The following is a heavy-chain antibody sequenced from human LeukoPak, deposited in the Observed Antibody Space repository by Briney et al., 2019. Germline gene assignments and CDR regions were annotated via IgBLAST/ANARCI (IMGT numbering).Heavy chain of an antibody. CDR1: GGSISNSNYY. J-gene: IGHJ4*02. CDR3: ARGGWSTVIPFDY. D-gene: IGHD4-17*01. Sequence: SETLSLTCSVSGGSISNSNYYWAWIRQPPAKGLELIGHIYYRGSTYYNPSLKSRVTISVDTSKNQFSLKLSSVTAADTAVYYCARGGWSTVIPFDYWGQGTLVTVSS. V-gene: IGHV4-39*07. CDR2: IYYRGST.